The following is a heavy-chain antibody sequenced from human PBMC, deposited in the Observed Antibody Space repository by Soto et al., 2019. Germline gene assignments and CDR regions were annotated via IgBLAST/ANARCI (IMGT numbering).Heavy chain of an antibody. D-gene: IGHD2-8*01. CDR1: GFTFSNAC. CDR3: ARDRGYCTNGVCSRTGYFQH. Sequence: GGSLRLSCSASGFTFSNACMNWVRQAPGKGLEWVSYISSSGSTIYYADSVKGRFTISRDNAKNSLYLQMNSLRAEDTAVYYCARDRGYCTNGVCSRTGYFQHWGQGTLVTVSS. V-gene: IGHV3-11*01. CDR2: ISSSGSTI. J-gene: IGHJ1*01.